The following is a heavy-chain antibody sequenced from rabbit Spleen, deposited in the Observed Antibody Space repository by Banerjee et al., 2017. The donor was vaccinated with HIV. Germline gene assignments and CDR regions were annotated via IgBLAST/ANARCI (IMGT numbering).Heavy chain of an antibody. CDR1: GFSFSSYY. V-gene: IGHV1S40*01. CDR3: ARDTGSSFSSYGMDL. J-gene: IGHJ6*01. D-gene: IGHD8-1*01. Sequence: QSLEESGGDLVKPGASLTLTCTASGFSFSSYYMWWVRQAPGKGLEWIAYSDAGSGGSSYYANWARGRFTISRSSSTTVTLQMTSLTVADTATYFCARDTGSSFSSYGMDLWGPGTLVTVS. CDR2: SDAGSGGSS.